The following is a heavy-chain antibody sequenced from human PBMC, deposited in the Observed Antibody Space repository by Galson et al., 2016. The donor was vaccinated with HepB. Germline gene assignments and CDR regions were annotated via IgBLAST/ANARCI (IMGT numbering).Heavy chain of an antibody. J-gene: IGHJ4*02. CDR3: AEDVKVYYEILTGPEFDS. D-gene: IGHD3-9*01. CDR2: ISYHGHNY. Sequence: SLRLSCAASGFKFSDYGMHWVRQAPGKGLEWITVISYHGHNYHYADSVKGRFTVSRDNSKNTLYLQLNNLGVEDTAVYYCAEDVKVYYEILTGPEFDSSGQGTLVTVSS. CDR1: GFKFSDYG. V-gene: IGHV3-30*18.